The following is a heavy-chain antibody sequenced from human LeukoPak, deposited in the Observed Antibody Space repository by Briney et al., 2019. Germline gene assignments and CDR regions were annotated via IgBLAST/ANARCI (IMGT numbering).Heavy chain of an antibody. D-gene: IGHD1-1*01. J-gene: IGHJ4*02. CDR1: GFTFSSYW. Sequence: PGGSLRLSCAVSGFTFSSYWVSWVRQAPGKGLEWVANMPPDGNEKYYMDSVRGRFTISRDNAKNSLYLQINSLRVEDTAVYFCARSPASGTAIGYWGQGTLVTVSS. V-gene: IGHV3-7*01. CDR3: ARSPASGTAIGY. CDR2: MPPDGNEK.